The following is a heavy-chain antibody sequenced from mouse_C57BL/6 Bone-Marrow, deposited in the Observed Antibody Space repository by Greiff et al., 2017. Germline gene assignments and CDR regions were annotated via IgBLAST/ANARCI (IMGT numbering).Heavy chain of an antibody. V-gene: IGHV5-6*01. J-gene: IGHJ3*01. CDR3: ARRYYDYDVGAWFAY. Sequence: EVQGVESGGDLVKPGGSLKLSCAASGFTFSSYGMSWVRQTPDTRLEWVATFSSGGSYTYYPDSVKGRFTISRDNAKNTLYLQMSSLKSEDTAMYYCARRYYDYDVGAWFAYWGQGTLVTVSA. CDR2: FSSGGSYT. D-gene: IGHD2-4*01. CDR1: GFTFSSYG.